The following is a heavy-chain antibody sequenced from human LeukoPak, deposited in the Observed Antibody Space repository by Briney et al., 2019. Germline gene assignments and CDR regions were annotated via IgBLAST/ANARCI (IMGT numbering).Heavy chain of an antibody. CDR2: ISNNGGST. Sequence: GGSLRLSCGASGFTFSDYAMHWVRQAPGKGLEYVSAISNNGGSTYYANSVKGRFTISRDNSKNTLYLQMGSLRADDMGVYYCARCSGWYYFDSWGQGTLVTVSS. CDR3: ARCSGWYYFDS. D-gene: IGHD6-19*01. V-gene: IGHV3-64*01. J-gene: IGHJ4*02. CDR1: GFTFSDYA.